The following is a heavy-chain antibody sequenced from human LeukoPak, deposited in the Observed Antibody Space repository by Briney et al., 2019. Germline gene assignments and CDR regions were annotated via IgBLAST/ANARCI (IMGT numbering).Heavy chain of an antibody. CDR2: MNLRGST. D-gene: IGHD2-2*01. Sequence: PAETLSLTCAVYGASFSGSYWSWIRRPPGKGREWLGEMNLRGSTTSNPPLKSRATISVDTSKNQFSLKLSSVNAADTAVYYCARGYCSSTSCYLYYYYGMDVWGQGTTVTVSS. CDR1: GASFSGSY. J-gene: IGHJ6*02. CDR3: ARGYCSSTSCYLYYYYGMDV. V-gene: IGHV4-34*01.